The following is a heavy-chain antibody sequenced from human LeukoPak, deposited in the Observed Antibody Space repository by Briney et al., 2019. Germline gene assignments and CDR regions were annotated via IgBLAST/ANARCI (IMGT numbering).Heavy chain of an antibody. V-gene: IGHV4-34*01. CDR2: INHSGST. D-gene: IGHD3-10*01. CDR3: ARVKGYYGSGSYSLDY. Sequence: SETLSLTCAAYGGSFSGYYWSWIRQPPGKGLEWIGEINHSGSTNYNPSLKSRVTISVDTSKNQFSLELSSVTAADTAVYYCARVKGYYGSGSYSLDYWGQGTLVTVSS. J-gene: IGHJ4*02. CDR1: GGSFSGYY.